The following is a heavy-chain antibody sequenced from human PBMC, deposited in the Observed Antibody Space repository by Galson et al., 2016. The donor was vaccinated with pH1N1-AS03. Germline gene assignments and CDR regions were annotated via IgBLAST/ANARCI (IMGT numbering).Heavy chain of an antibody. D-gene: IGHD1-26*01. CDR2: IYYTEST. J-gene: IGHJ4*02. CDR3: ARERYTSGNGRYLFDY. Sequence: PLSLTCTVSGGSVTSDTYYWTWIRQPPGKGLEWIGYIYYTESTNYNPSLKSRVTISIDTSKNRFSLKLSSVSAADTAVYYCARERYTSGNGRYLFDYWGQGILVTVSS. V-gene: IGHV4-61*01. CDR1: GGSVTSDTYY.